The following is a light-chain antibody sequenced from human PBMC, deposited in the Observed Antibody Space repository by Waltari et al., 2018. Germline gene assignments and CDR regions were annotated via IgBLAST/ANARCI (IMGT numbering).Light chain of an antibody. J-gene: IGKJ5*01. CDR2: AAS. CDR1: QSSSNY. V-gene: IGKV1-39*01. CDR3: QQSYS. Sequence: DIQMTQSPSSLSASVGDRVTIPCRASQSSSNYLNWYQQKPGKAPKLLIYAASSLQSGVPSRFSGSGSGTEFILTISSLQPEDFATYYCQQSYSFGQGTRLEIK.